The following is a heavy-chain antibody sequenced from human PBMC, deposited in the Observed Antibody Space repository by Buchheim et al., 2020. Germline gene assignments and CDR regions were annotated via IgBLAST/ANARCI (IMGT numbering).Heavy chain of an antibody. D-gene: IGHD3-10*01. V-gene: IGHV4-31*03. CDR2: IYYSGST. CDR1: GGSISSGGYY. J-gene: IGHJ4*02. CDR3: ARVASAHPYGSGSYYKIRYFDY. Sequence: QVQLQESGPGLVKPSQTLSLTCTVSGGSISSGGYYWSWIRQHPGKGLEWIGYIYYSGSTYYNPSLKSRVTISVDTSKNKFSLKLSSVTAADTAVYYCARVASAHPYGSGSYYKIRYFDYWGQGTL.